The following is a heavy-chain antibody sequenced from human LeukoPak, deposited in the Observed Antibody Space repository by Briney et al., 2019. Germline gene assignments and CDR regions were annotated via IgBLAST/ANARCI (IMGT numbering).Heavy chain of an antibody. Sequence: ASVKVSCKSSGYTFTAHYLHWVRQAPGQGLEWMAWINHNSGGTKYAEKFQGRVTVTRDTSTSTAYMELSRLRSDDTAVYYCARGTDYGDYGGTWFYYYYMDVWGEGTTVTVSS. J-gene: IGHJ6*03. CDR2: INHNSGGT. CDR3: ARGTDYGDYGGTWFYYYYMDV. D-gene: IGHD4-17*01. CDR1: GYTFTAHY. V-gene: IGHV1-2*02.